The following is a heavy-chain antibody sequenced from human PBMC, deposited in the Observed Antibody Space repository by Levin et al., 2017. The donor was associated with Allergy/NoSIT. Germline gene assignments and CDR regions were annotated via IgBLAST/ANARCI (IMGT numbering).Heavy chain of an antibody. D-gene: IGHD6-13*01. CDR1: GGSISSSNW. V-gene: IGHV4-4*02. J-gene: IGHJ5*02. CDR3: ARGGAYSSSWYVGGNWFDP. CDR2: IYHSGST. Sequence: SETLSLTCAVSGGSISSSNWWSWVRQPPGKGLEWIGEIYHSGSTNYNPSLKSRVTISVDKSKNQFSLKLSSVTAADTAVYYCARGGAYSSSWYVGGNWFDPWGQGTLVTVSS.